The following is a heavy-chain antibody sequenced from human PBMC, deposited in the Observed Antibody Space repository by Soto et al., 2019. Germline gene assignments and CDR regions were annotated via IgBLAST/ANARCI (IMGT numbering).Heavy chain of an antibody. V-gene: IGHV3-30-3*01. D-gene: IGHD1-1*01. CDR2: ISYDGSNK. CDR1: GFTFSSYA. Sequence: QVQLVESGGGVVQPGRSLRLSCAASGFTFSSYAMHWVRQAPGKGLEWVAVISYDGSNKYYADSVQGPFTISRDNSKNTLYLQMNSLRAEDTAVYYCARDRLRYNWNDFPYYYYGMDVWGQGTTVTVSS. CDR3: ARDRLRYNWNDFPYYYYGMDV. J-gene: IGHJ6*02.